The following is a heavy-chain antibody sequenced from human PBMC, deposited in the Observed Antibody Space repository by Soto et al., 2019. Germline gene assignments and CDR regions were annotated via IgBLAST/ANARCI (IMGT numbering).Heavy chain of an antibody. Sequence: QVHLVQSGADVKKPGASVKVSCKVSGYTLPELSIHWVRQTPGKGLEWMGGFDPEVDETIYPQKFQDRVTMTEDTSSDTAYMELSSLTSEDTAMNYCATHLSDANFDHWGQGTLVTVSS. V-gene: IGHV1-24*01. CDR1: GYTLPELS. D-gene: IGHD2-2*01. J-gene: IGHJ4*02. CDR2: FDPEVDET. CDR3: ATHLSDANFDH.